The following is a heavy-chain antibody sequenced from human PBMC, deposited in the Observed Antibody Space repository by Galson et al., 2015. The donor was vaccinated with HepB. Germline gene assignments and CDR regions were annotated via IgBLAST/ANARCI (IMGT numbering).Heavy chain of an antibody. D-gene: IGHD1-14*01. Sequence: LSLTCTVSGGSGGGYYWSWIRQHPGKGLEWIGNIYNSGSTSYNRSLTSRVTISVDTSKNQFSLKLSAVTAADTAVYYCARPPELIPRHNWFDPWSQGVLVTVSS. CDR1: GGSGGGYY. V-gene: IGHV4-31*03. J-gene: IGHJ5*02. CDR2: IYNSGST. CDR3: ARPPELIPRHNWFDP.